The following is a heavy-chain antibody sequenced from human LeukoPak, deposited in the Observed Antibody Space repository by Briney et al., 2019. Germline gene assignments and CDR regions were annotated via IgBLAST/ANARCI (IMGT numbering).Heavy chain of an antibody. V-gene: IGHV3-23*01. CDR2: ISNSGGST. CDR1: GFTFSSYG. D-gene: IGHD6-13*01. Sequence: GGSLRLSCAASGFTFSSYGMSWVRQAPGKGLEWVSAISNSGGSTPYADSVKGRFTISRDNSKNTLYLQMNSLRGEDTAVYYCARGPWSAAGYNGMDVWGQGTTVAVSS. J-gene: IGHJ6*02. CDR3: ARGPWSAAGYNGMDV.